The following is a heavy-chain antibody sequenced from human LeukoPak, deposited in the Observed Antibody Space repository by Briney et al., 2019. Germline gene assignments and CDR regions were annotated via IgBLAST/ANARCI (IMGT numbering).Heavy chain of an antibody. Sequence: SETLSLTCAVYGGSFSGYYWSWIRQPPGKGLEWIGEINHSGSTNYNPSLKSRVTISVDTSKNQFSLRLSSVTAADTAVYYCARLRVDYYDSSGAPADYWGQGTLVTVSS. CDR1: GGSFSGYY. J-gene: IGHJ4*02. D-gene: IGHD3-22*01. CDR3: ARLRVDYYDSSGAPADY. CDR2: INHSGST. V-gene: IGHV4-34*01.